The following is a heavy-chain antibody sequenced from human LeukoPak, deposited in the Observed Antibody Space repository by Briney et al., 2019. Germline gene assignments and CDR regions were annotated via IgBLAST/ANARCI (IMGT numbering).Heavy chain of an antibody. D-gene: IGHD3-10*01. Sequence: PSQTLSLTCTVSGGSISSGGYSWSWIRQPPGKGLEWIGYIYHSGSTYYNPSLKSRVTISVDRSKNQFSLKLSSVTAADTAVYYCARGQTVLLWFGELQWDAFDIWGQGTMVTVSS. J-gene: IGHJ3*02. CDR2: IYHSGST. CDR3: ARGQTVLLWFGELQWDAFDI. V-gene: IGHV4-30-2*01. CDR1: GGSISSGGYS.